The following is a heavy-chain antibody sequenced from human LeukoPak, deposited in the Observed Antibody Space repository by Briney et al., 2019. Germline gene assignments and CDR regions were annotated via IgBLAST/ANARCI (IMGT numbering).Heavy chain of an antibody. J-gene: IGHJ4*02. D-gene: IGHD1-26*01. Sequence: SESLSLTCAVDGGSFTGYYWSWIRQPPGKGLEWNGEINHSVSTNYNPSIKSRVTISVATSKKQFSLKLSSVTAEDTAVYYCARVRGVTTTDYWGQGTLVTVSS. CDR1: GGSFTGYY. CDR2: INHSVST. CDR3: ARVRGVTTTDY. V-gene: IGHV4-34*01.